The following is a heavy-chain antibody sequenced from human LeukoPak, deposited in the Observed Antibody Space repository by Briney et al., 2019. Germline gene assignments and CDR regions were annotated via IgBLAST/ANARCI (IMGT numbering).Heavy chain of an antibody. CDR2: IYHSGST. CDR3: ARLGIVAVQLPNGSGSYYPARYYGMDV. J-gene: IGHJ6*02. Sequence: PSETLSLTCAVSGGSISSSNWWSWVRQPPGKGLEWIGEIYHSGSTNYNPSLKSRVTISVDKSKNQFSLKLSSVTAADTAVYYCARLGIVAVQLPNGSGSYYPARYYGMDVWGQGTTVTVSS. CDR1: GGSISSSNW. V-gene: IGHV4-4*02. D-gene: IGHD3-10*01.